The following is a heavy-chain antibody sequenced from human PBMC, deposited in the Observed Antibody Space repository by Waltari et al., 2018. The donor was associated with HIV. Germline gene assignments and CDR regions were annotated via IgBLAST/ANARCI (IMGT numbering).Heavy chain of an antibody. CDR2: IYYSGST. D-gene: IGHD3-22*01. Sequence: QVLLQESGPGLVKPSETLSLTCTVSGGSITSYYRSRIRQPPVKGLEWIGYIYYSGSTNYNPSLRSRATISVDTSKNQVSLKLSCVTAADTAVYYCASRGMHYYDSSGYYSWGQGTLVTDSS. V-gene: IGHV4-59*01. CDR3: ASRGMHYYDSSGYYS. J-gene: IGHJ4*02. CDR1: GGSITSYY.